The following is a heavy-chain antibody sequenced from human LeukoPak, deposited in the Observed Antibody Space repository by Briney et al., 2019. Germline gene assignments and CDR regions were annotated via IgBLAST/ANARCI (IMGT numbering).Heavy chain of an antibody. CDR1: GFTFSTYA. CDR2: IGGTTGAT. V-gene: IGHV3-23*01. D-gene: IGHD2-2*01. J-gene: IGHJ4*02. CDR3: AKDRSSTGWSGY. Sequence: GGSLRLSCAASGFTFSTYAMSWIRQAPGKGLEWVSSIGGTTGATYYADSVKGRFTISRDNSKNTLYMQMNSLRGEDTAVYYCAKDRSSTGWSGYWGQGTLVTVSS.